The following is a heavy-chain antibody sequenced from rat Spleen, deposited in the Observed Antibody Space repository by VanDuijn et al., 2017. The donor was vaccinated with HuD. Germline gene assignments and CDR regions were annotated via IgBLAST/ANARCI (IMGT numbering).Heavy chain of an antibody. CDR1: GFTFSNYN. Sequence: EVQLVESGGGSVQPGRSLKLSCAASGFTFSNYNMAWVRQAPKKGLEWVASISPSGGSTYYRDSVKGRFTISRDNAKSTLYLQMDSLRSEDTATYYCATGSYFDYWGQGVMVTVSS. J-gene: IGHJ2*01. CDR3: ATGSYFDY. V-gene: IGHV5-19*01. D-gene: IGHD5-1*01. CDR2: ISPSGGST.